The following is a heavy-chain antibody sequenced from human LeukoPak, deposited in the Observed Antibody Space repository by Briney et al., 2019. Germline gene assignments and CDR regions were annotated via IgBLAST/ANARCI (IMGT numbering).Heavy chain of an antibody. CDR2: ISSNGGST. J-gene: IGHJ4*02. V-gene: IGHV3-64*01. D-gene: IGHD4-17*01. CDR1: GFTFSSYA. CDR3: ARRGTYYGDSMDY. Sequence: GGSLRLSCAASGFTFSSYAMHWVRQAPGKGLEYVSAISSNGGSTYYENSVKGRFTISRDNSKNTLYLQMGSLRTEDKAVYYCARRGTYYGDSMDYWGQGTLVTVSS.